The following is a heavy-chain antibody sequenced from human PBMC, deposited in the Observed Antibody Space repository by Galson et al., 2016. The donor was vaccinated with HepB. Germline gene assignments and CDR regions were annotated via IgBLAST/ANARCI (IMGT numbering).Heavy chain of an antibody. CDR3: ARGRDYYDSSGYYEGYYYYGMDV. J-gene: IGHJ6*02. D-gene: IGHD3-22*01. V-gene: IGHV4-34*01. CDR1: SFSGYY. Sequence: SFSGYYWSWIRQSPGKGLEWIGEINQSGSSKYNPSYNPSLKSRVTVSVDTFKKQFSLRLTSVTAADTAVYYCARGRDYYDSSGYYEGYYYYGMDVWGQGTTVTVSS. CDR2: INQSGSS.